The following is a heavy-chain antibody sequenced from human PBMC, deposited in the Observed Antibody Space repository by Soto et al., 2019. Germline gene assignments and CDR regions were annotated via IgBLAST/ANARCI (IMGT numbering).Heavy chain of an antibody. V-gene: IGHV3-30*02. Sequence: QVQLVESGGGVVQPGGSRRLSCEASRFSFSDYGMHWVRQSPVKGLEWVALIRVDGSATYYSDSVKGRFASSRDNSKKALYLQMIGLGAEVTAVYYCARSTLTDGFDIWGQGTMVSVSS. CDR2: IRVDGSAT. D-gene: IGHD2-15*01. CDR3: ARSTLTDGFDI. J-gene: IGHJ3*02. CDR1: RFSFSDYG.